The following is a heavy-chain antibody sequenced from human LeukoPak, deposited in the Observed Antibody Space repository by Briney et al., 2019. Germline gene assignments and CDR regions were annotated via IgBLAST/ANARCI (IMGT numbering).Heavy chain of an antibody. D-gene: IGHD3-9*01. CDR2: IYTSGST. CDR3: ARARYYDILTGYYRRDWFDP. Sequence: PSETPSLTCTVSGGSISSYYWSWIRQPAGKGLEWIGRIYTSGSTNYNPSLKSRVTMSVDTSKNQFSLKLSSVTAADTAVYYCARARYYDILTGYYRRDWFDPWGQGTLVTVSS. V-gene: IGHV4-4*07. J-gene: IGHJ5*02. CDR1: GGSISSYY.